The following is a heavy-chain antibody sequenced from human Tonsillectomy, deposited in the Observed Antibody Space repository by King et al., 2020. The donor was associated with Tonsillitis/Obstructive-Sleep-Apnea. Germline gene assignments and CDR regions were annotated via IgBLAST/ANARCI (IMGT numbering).Heavy chain of an antibody. D-gene: IGHD6-13*01. Sequence: VQLQESGPGLVKPSDTLSLTCAVSGYSISSNNWWGWIRQPPGKGLEGIGFIYYTGSIYYNPSLKSRLTMSIDTSKHQFSLRLSSVTAVDTAVYYCARGPPGTFYYYMDVWGKGTTVTVSS. V-gene: IGHV4-28*05. CDR3: ARGPPGTFYYYMDV. CDR1: GYSISSNNW. CDR2: IYYTGSI. J-gene: IGHJ6*03.